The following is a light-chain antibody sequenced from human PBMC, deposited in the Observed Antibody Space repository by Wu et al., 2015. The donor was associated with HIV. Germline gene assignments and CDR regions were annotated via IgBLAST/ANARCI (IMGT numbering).Light chain of an antibody. Sequence: EIVLTQSPGTLSLSPGERATLSCRASQSISSSYLAWYQQKPGQAPRLLMYGASSRATGIPDRFSGSGSGADFTLTISSLEPEDFAVYYCQQRSGWPPRLTFGGGTKVDLK. V-gene: IGKV3D-20*02. CDR1: QSISSSY. J-gene: IGKJ4*01. CDR3: QQRSGWPPRLT. CDR2: GAS.